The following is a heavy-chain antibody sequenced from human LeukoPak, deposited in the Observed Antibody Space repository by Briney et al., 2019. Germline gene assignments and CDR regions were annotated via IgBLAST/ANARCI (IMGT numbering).Heavy chain of an antibody. V-gene: IGHV4-61*01. CDR1: GDSISSGSYY. Sequence: PSETLSLTCTVSGDSISSGSYYWSWIRQPPGKGLEWIGYIYYSGSTNYNPSLKSRVTISVDTSKNQFSLKLSSVTAADTAVYYCARDKCYGSGSLDYWGQGTLVTVSS. J-gene: IGHJ4*02. CDR3: ARDKCYGSGSLDY. D-gene: IGHD3-10*01. CDR2: IYYSGST.